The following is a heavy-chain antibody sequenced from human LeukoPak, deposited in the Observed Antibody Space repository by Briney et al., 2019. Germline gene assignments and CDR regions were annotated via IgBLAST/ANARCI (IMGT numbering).Heavy chain of an antibody. CDR1: GGSISGYY. CDR3: ARHYYGSGGAIIFDY. J-gene: IGHJ4*02. Sequence: SETLSLTCTVSGGSISGYYWSWIRQPPGKGLEWIGYLYFSGSTGYNPSLKSRVTISLDTSKNQFSLKLSSVTAADTAVYYCARHYYGSGGAIIFDYWGQGTLVTVPS. V-gene: IGHV4-59*08. CDR2: LYFSGST. D-gene: IGHD3-10*01.